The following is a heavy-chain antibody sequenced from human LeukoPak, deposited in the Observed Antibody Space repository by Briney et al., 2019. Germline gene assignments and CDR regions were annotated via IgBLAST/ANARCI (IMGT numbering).Heavy chain of an antibody. V-gene: IGHV3-53*01. Sequence: GGSLRLSCAASGFTVSSNYMSWVRQAPGKGLEWVSVIYSGGSTYYADSVKGRFTISRDNSKNTLYLQMNSLRAEDTAVYYCARSSTRDYYGSSGYPGYFDYWGQGTLVTVSS. J-gene: IGHJ4*02. CDR3: ARSSTRDYYGSSGYPGYFDY. CDR1: GFTVSSNY. D-gene: IGHD3-22*01. CDR2: IYSGGST.